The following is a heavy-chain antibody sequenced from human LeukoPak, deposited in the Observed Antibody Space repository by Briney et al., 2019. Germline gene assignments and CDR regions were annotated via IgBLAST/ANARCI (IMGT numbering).Heavy chain of an antibody. D-gene: IGHD3-3*01. CDR1: GASITSHY. CDR3: ARDLGTGAFWSGPRGYYFDY. V-gene: IGHV4-59*11. Sequence: SETLSLTCTVSGASITSHYWSWIRQPPGKGLEWIGSIYYSGSTYYNPSLKSRVTISVDTSKNQFSLKLSPVTAADTAVYYCARDLGTGAFWSGPRGYYFDYWGQGTLVTVSS. J-gene: IGHJ4*02. CDR2: IYYSGST.